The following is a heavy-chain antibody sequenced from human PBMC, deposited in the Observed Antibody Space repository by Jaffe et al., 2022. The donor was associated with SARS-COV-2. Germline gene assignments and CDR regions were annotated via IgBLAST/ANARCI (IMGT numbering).Heavy chain of an antibody. CDR2: IWYDGSNK. Sequence: QVQLVESGGGVVQPGRSLRLSCAASGFTFSSYGMHWVRQAPGKGLEWVAVIWYDGSNKYYADSVKGRFTISRDNSKNTLYLQMNSLRAEDTAVYYCAIAEEGVIANSDYWGQGTLVTVSS. J-gene: IGHJ4*02. CDR3: AIAEEGVIANSDY. D-gene: IGHD3-16*02. CDR1: GFTFSSYG. V-gene: IGHV3-33*01.